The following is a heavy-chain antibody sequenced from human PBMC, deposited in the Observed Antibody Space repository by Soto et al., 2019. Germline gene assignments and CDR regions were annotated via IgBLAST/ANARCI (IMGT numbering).Heavy chain of an antibody. CDR3: ARFNCSSTSCHLGY. D-gene: IGHD2-2*01. CDR2: IIPIFGTA. CDR1: GGTFSSYA. V-gene: IGHV1-69*06. J-gene: IGHJ4*02. Sequence: SVKVSCKASGGTFSSYAISWVRQAPGQGLEWMGGIIPIFGTANYAQKFQGRVTITADKSTSTAYMELSSLRSEDTAVYYCARFNCSSTSCHLGYWGQGTLVTVSS.